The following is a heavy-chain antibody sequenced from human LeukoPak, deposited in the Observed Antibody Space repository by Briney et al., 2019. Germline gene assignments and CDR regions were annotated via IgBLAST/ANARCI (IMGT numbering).Heavy chain of an antibody. CDR2: INYRGTT. Sequence: PSETLSLTCSVSGVSIGTYYWSWVRQPPGKGLEWIGYINYRGTTSYNPSLKSRVTISVDTSKNQFFPNLRPATAADTAVYYCARLEDYVLEYWGLGTLVTVSS. D-gene: IGHD4-17*01. J-gene: IGHJ4*02. V-gene: IGHV4-59*08. CDR3: ARLEDYVLEY. CDR1: GVSIGTYY.